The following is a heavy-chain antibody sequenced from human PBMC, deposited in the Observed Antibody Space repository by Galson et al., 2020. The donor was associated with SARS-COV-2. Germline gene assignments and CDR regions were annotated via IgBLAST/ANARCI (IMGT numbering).Heavy chain of an antibody. J-gene: IGHJ4*02. D-gene: IGHD6-19*01. V-gene: IGHV4-61*09. CDR3: RQFALGAVSIDY. CDR1: GGSMNSGSYY. CDR2: VFITGTT. Sequence: SETLSLTCTVSGGSMNSGSYYWNWIRQPAGKGLEWIGHVFITGTTNYNPSLKSRATISLDTSKNQFSLKLTSVTAADTAVYYCRQFALGAVSIDYWGQGTLVTVSS.